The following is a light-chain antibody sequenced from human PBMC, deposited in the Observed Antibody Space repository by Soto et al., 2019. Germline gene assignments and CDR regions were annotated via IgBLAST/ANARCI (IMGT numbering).Light chain of an antibody. CDR2: DAS. V-gene: IGKV1-39*01. Sequence: DIQMTQSPSSLSASVGDRVTITCRASQTISTYVTWYQQKPGKAPKALISDASTLQSGVPSRFSGSGSGTDFTLIISSLQPEDIATYYCQQSFSSLLSFGGGNQVEIK. CDR3: QQSFSSLLS. CDR1: QTISTY. J-gene: IGKJ4*01.